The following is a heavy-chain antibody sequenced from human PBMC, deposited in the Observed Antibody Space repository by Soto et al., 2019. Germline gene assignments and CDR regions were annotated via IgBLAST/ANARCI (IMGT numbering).Heavy chain of an antibody. Sequence: GGSVRLSCAASGFTFSSYGMHWVRQAPGKGLEWVAVIWYDGSNKYYADSVKGRFTISRDNSKNTLYLQMNSLRAEDTAVYYCAIIPDVSNYCYYYMDVWGKGTTVTVSS. CDR2: IWYDGSNK. D-gene: IGHD1-20*01. CDR1: GFTFSSYG. CDR3: AIIPDVSNYCYYYMDV. V-gene: IGHV3-33*01. J-gene: IGHJ6*03.